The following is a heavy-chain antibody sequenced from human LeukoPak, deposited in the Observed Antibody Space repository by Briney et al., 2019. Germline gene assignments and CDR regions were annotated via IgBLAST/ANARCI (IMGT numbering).Heavy chain of an antibody. D-gene: IGHD2-2*02. J-gene: IGHJ6*03. Sequence: ASVKVSCKASGYTLTSYGISWVRQAPGQGLEWMGWISAYNGNTNYAQKLQGRVTMTTDTSTSTAYMELRSLRSDDTAVYYCARDSRRCSSTSCYTLSDYYYMDVWGKGTTVTVSS. CDR1: GYTLTSYG. CDR3: ARDSRRCSSTSCYTLSDYYYMDV. CDR2: ISAYNGNT. V-gene: IGHV1-18*01.